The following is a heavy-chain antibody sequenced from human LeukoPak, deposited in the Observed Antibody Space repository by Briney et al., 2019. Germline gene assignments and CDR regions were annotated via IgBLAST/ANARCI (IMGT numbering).Heavy chain of an antibody. D-gene: IGHD5-24*01. CDR1: GGTFSSYA. CDR2: IIPIFGTA. V-gene: IGHV1-69*05. J-gene: IGHJ4*02. CDR3: ASLSEDGYNKYFDY. Sequence: ASVKVSCKASGGTFSSYAISWVRQAPGQGLEWMGGIIPIFGTANYAQKFQGGVTITTDESTSTAYMELSSLRSEDTAVYYCASLSEDGYNKYFDYWGQGTLVTVSS.